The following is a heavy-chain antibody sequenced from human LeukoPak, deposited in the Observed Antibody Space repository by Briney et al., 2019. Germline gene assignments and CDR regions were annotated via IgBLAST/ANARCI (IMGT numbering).Heavy chain of an antibody. Sequence: PGRFLSFSCASSGFTFRTYSINLLRQAPRTRLHWVSSISSSSSYIYYAASVNRRFTISRDNAKNSLYLQMNSLRAEDTAVYYCARVSPHILPPQAGHFDYWGQGTLVTVSS. D-gene: IGHD3-9*01. CDR2: ISSSSSYI. CDR1: GFTFRTYS. V-gene: IGHV3-21*01. CDR3: ARVSPHILPPQAGHFDY. J-gene: IGHJ4*02.